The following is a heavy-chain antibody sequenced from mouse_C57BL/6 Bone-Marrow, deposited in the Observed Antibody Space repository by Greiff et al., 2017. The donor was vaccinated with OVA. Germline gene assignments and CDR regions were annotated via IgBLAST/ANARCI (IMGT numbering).Heavy chain of an antibody. Sequence: EVKLEESGGGLVKPGGSLKLSCAASGFTFSDYGMHWVRQAPEKGLEWVAYISSGSSTIYYADTVKGRFTISRDNAKNTLFLQMTRLRSQGTAMYYSARPATTAHYYAMDYWGQGTSVTVSS. CDR3: ARPATTAHYYAMDY. J-gene: IGHJ4*01. CDR1: GFTFSDYG. V-gene: IGHV5-17*01. D-gene: IGHD1-2*01. CDR2: ISSGSSTI.